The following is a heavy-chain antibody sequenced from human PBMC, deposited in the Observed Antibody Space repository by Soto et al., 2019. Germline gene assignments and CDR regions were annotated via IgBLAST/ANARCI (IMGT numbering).Heavy chain of an antibody. CDR1: GFTFSSYW. CDR3: ARDRVADEGEYYFDY. CDR2: INSDGSST. V-gene: IGHV3-74*01. Sequence: GGSLRLSCAASGFTFSSYWMHWVRQAPGKGLVWVSRINSDGSSTSYADSVKGRFTISRDNAKNTLYLQMNSLRAEDTAVYYCARDRVADEGEYYFDYWGQGTLVTVSS. J-gene: IGHJ4*02.